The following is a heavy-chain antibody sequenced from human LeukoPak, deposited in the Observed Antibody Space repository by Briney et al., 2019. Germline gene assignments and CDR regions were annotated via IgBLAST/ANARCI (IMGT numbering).Heavy chain of an antibody. CDR1: GFTFSSYA. Sequence: GGSLRLSCAASGFTFSSYAMSWVRQAPGKGLEWISTISDNSGRTLYAGSVKGRFTLSRDNSKNTLYLQMNSLRADDTAIFYCAKYRRAGDFDLNDAFDIWGQGTMVTVSS. J-gene: IGHJ3*02. V-gene: IGHV3-23*01. CDR3: AKYRRAGDFDLNDAFDI. D-gene: IGHD4-17*01. CDR2: ISDNSGRT.